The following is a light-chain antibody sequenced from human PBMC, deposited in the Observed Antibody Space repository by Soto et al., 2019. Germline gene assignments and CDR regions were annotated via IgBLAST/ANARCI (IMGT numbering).Light chain of an antibody. CDR1: QCITNY. CDR3: QPSHNMPFT. Sequence: DIQMTQSPSSLSASVGDIVTITCRASQCITNYLNWYQHKPGKAPKLLVYAASSLQSGVPSRFSGSGSGTDFTLTISSLQPEDFATYFCQPSHNMPFTFGPGTKVDIK. CDR2: AAS. J-gene: IGKJ3*01. V-gene: IGKV1-39*01.